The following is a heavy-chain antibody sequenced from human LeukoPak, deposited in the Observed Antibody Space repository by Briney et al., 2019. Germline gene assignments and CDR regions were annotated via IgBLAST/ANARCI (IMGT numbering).Heavy chain of an antibody. CDR3: ARGRGSGHKENWFDP. J-gene: IGHJ5*02. Sequence: ASVKVSCKVSGYTLTELSMHWVRQAPGKGLEWMGGFDPEDGETIYAQKFQGRVTMTRNTSISTAYMELSSLRSEDTAVYYCARGRGSGHKENWFDPWGQGTLVTVSS. D-gene: IGHD6-19*01. V-gene: IGHV1-24*01. CDR2: FDPEDGET. CDR1: GYTLTELS.